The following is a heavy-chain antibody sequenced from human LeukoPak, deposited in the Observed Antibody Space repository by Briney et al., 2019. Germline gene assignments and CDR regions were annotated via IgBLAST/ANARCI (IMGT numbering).Heavy chain of an antibody. CDR3: MRVKGRSETS. V-gene: IGHV3-11*04. Sequence: PGGSLRLSCAPSGFSFSDYYMGWIRQAPGKGLEWVAYVSDSGKTKYHADSLKGRLTISRENGKNSLYLQMNSLRVEDTAVYYCMRVKGRSETSWGQGTLLTVSS. D-gene: IGHD6-25*01. CDR1: GFSFSDYY. J-gene: IGHJ5*02. CDR2: VSDSGKTK.